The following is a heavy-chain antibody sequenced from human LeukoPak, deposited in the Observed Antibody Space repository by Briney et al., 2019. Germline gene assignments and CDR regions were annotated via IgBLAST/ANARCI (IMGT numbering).Heavy chain of an antibody. CDR1: GGSISSNKYY. CDR3: ATPYSGGYHGLDI. J-gene: IGHJ3*02. V-gene: IGHV4-39*01. CDR2: IYYSGST. Sequence: SETLSLTCTVSGGSISSNKYYWGWIRQPPGKGLEWIGSIYYSGSTYYNPSLKSRVTISVDTSKNQFSLKLSSVTAADTAVYYCATPYSGGYHGLDIWGQGTMVTVSS. D-gene: IGHD1-26*01.